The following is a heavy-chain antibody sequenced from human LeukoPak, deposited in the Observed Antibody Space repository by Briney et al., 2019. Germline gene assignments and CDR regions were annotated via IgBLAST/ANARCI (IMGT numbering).Heavy chain of an antibody. D-gene: IGHD2-2*01. Sequence: SEPLSLTCTVSGGSISSYYWSWIRQPPGKGLEWIGYIYYNGSTNYTPSLKSRVTISVDTSKSQFSLKLTAVTAADTAVYYCARHGAGGYAYYYYGMDVWGLGATVTVSS. J-gene: IGHJ6*02. CDR2: IYYNGST. V-gene: IGHV4-59*08. CDR1: GGSISSYY. CDR3: ARHGAGGYAYYYYGMDV.